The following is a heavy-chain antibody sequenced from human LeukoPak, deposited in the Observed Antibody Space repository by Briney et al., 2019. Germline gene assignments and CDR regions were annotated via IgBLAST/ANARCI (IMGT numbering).Heavy chain of an antibody. V-gene: IGHV1-18*01. CDR1: GYTFTYYA. Sequence: ASVKVSCKASGYTFTYYATTWVRQAPGQGLEWMGWTSTYNDGKNYAQSLQGRITMTTDTSTNTAYMELSSLRSDDTAVYYCGAGHPRVDYWGQGTLVTVSS. CDR2: TSTYNDGK. J-gene: IGHJ4*02. CDR3: GAGHPRVDY.